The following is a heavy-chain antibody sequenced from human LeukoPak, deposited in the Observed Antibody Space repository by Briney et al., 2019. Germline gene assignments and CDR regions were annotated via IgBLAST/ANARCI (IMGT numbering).Heavy chain of an antibody. CDR3: AKSNGYGLVDI. CDR1: GGSFSGYY. J-gene: IGHJ3*02. CDR2: INHSGST. D-gene: IGHD3-10*01. Sequence: SETLSLTCAVYGGSFSGYYWSWIRQPPGKGLEWIGEINHSGSTYYSPSLKSRVTISLDTSRNQFSLKLTSVTAADTAVYYCAKSNGYGLVDIWGQGTMVTVSS. V-gene: IGHV4-34*01.